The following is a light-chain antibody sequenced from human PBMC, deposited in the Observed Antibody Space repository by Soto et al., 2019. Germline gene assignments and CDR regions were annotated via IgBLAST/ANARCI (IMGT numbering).Light chain of an antibody. CDR1: QSVSSN. Sequence: EIVMTQSPATLSVSPGERASLSCRASQSVSSNLAWYQQKPGQPPRLLIYGASTRATGIPARFSGSGSGTEFTLTISNLQSEDFAVYYCQQCNNWPLYTFGQGTKLEIK. CDR2: GAS. CDR3: QQCNNWPLYT. V-gene: IGKV3-15*01. J-gene: IGKJ2*01.